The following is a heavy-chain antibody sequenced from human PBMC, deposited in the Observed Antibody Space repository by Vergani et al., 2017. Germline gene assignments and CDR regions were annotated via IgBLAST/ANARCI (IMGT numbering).Heavy chain of an antibody. D-gene: IGHD4-17*01. J-gene: IGHJ4*02. CDR3: ARGPFTVTTGGFDY. CDR2: INHSGNT. V-gene: IGHV4-34*01. CDR1: GGSFSGYY. Sequence: QVQLQQWGAGLLKPSETLSLTCAVYGGSFSGYYWSWIRQPPGKGLEWIGEINHSGNTNYNPSLKSRVTISVDTSKNQFSLKLSSVTAADAAVYYCARGPFTVTTGGFDYWGQGTLVTVSS.